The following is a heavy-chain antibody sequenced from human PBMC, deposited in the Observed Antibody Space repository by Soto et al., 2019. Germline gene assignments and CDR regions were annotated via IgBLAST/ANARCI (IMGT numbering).Heavy chain of an antibody. CDR1: GGSFRSFS. J-gene: IGHJ4*02. CDR3: TSFDSNGYYPQNHY. V-gene: IGHV1-69*01. CDR2: IIPILGTA. Sequence: QVILAQSGAEVKKPGSSVKVSCKVSGGSFRSFSINWVRQAPGQRFEWMGGIIPILGTANFTQKFQDRVTFTADESTATAYMTLSSLTSEDTAFYYFTSFDSNGYYPQNHYWGPGTQVTVSS. D-gene: IGHD3-22*01.